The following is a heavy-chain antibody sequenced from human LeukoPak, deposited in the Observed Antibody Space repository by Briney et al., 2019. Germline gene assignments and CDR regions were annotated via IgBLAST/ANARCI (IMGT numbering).Heavy chain of an antibody. CDR3: ARRELENP. Sequence: GGSLRLSCAASGFTFSSYSMSWVRQAPGKGLEWVSSISSSSSCIYYADSVKGRFTISRDNAKNSLYLQMNSLRAEDTAVYYCARRELENPWGQGTLVTVSS. CDR2: ISSSSSCI. J-gene: IGHJ5*02. D-gene: IGHD1-1*01. CDR1: GFTFSSYS. V-gene: IGHV3-21*01.